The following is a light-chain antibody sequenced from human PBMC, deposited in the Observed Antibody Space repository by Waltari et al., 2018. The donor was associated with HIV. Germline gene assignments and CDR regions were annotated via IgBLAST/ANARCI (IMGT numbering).Light chain of an antibody. Sequence: DIQMTQSQSSLSASVGDRVTITCRASQGTSNFLAWYHQKPGKPPKLLIYDSAILQSGVPSRFSGSGAGTDFTLTINSLQPEDVGTYYCQRYYSAPFAFGPGTKVHLK. CDR2: DSA. CDR3: QRYYSAPFA. CDR1: QGTSNF. J-gene: IGKJ3*01. V-gene: IGKV1-27*01.